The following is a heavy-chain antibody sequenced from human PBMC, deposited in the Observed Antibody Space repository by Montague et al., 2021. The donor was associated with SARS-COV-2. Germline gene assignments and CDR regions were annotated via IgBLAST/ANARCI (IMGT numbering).Heavy chain of an antibody. CDR2: IDWDDDK. CDR3: ARTHYDILPGYYYDMDV. Sequence: PALVKPTQTLTLTCTFSGFSFSTSGMCVSWIRQPPGKALEWLARIDWDDDKYYSTSLKTRLTISKDTSKHQVVLTMTNMDPVDTATYYCARTHYDILPGYYYDMDVWGQGTTVTVSS. J-gene: IGHJ6*02. D-gene: IGHD3-9*01. V-gene: IGHV2-70*11. CDR1: GFSFSTSGMC.